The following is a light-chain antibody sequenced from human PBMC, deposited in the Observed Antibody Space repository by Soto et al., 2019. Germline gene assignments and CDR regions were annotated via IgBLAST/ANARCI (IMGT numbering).Light chain of an antibody. CDR1: SRDIGFYNY. Sequence: QSALTQPASVSGSPGQSLTISCTGTSRDIGFYNYVSWYQQYPGNAPKLIIFDVSNRPSGVSGRFSGSKSGNTASLTISGLLPEDGADYYCSSYTPRSTYVFGSGTKLPVL. V-gene: IGLV2-14*03. J-gene: IGLJ1*01. CDR2: DVS. CDR3: SSYTPRSTYV.